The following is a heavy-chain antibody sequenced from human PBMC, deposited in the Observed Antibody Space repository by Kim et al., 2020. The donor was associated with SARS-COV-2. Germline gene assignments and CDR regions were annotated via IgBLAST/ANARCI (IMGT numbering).Heavy chain of an antibody. CDR3: ARPKKKIDYFPFEY. D-gene: IGHD2-21*01. J-gene: IGHJ4*02. Sequence: YNSALGSRVTISVDTSKNQFSLQLTSVTAADTAVYYCARPKKKIDYFPFEYWGQGTQVIVAS. V-gene: IGHV4-39*01.